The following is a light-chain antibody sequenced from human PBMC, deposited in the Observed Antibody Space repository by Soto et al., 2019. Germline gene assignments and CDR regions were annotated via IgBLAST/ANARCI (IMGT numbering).Light chain of an antibody. J-gene: IGKJ5*01. CDR3: QQRSDWPIT. Sequence: EIVLTQFPVTLSLSPGERATLSCRASQSVSNYLAWYQQKPGQAPRLLIYDVSTRATGVPARFSGSGSGTDFTLTITSLDPEYFAVYSCQQRSDWPITFGQGTRLEIK. CDR2: DVS. CDR1: QSVSNY. V-gene: IGKV3-11*01.